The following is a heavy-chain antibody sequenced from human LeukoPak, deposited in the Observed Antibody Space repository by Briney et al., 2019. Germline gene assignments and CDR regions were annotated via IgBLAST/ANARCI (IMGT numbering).Heavy chain of an antibody. D-gene: IGHD2-15*01. V-gene: IGHV3-23*01. Sequence: PGGSLRLSCVASGFTFDSYAMNWVRQAPGKGLEWVSAISGSGGSTYYADSVKGRFTISRDNSKNTLYLQMNSLRAEDTAVYYCAKAVVAATHFDYWGQGTLVTVSS. CDR1: GFTFDSYA. CDR3: AKAVVAATHFDY. J-gene: IGHJ4*02. CDR2: ISGSGGST.